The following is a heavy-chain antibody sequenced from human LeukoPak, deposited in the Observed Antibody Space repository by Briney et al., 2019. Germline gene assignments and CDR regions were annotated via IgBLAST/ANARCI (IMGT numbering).Heavy chain of an antibody. CDR1: GFTFTDYY. CDR3: MRDFRQLYREANWFGN. Sequence: ASVKVSCKASGFTFTDYYLHWVRQAPGQGLEWMGRINLYTGDTKYEQKFQGRVTLTRDTSISTAYLEITSLTSDDTAIFYCMRDFRQLYREANWFGNWGQGTLVTVSS. CDR2: INLYTGDT. D-gene: IGHD3-3*01. J-gene: IGHJ5*02. V-gene: IGHV1-2*06.